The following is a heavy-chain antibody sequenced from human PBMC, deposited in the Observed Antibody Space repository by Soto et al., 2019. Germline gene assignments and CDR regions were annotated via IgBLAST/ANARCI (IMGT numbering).Heavy chain of an antibody. CDR1: GFTVSNNY. V-gene: IGHV3-66*01. CDR2: IYSGGST. D-gene: IGHD3-22*01. J-gene: IGHJ4*02. CDR3: AKDQFDDSSGYYDY. Sequence: HPGGSLRLSCAASGFTVSNNYMSWVRQAPGKGLEWVSVIYSGGSTYYADSVKGRFIISRDNSKNTLYLQMNRLRAEDTAVYYCAKDQFDDSSGYYDYWGQGTXVTVSS.